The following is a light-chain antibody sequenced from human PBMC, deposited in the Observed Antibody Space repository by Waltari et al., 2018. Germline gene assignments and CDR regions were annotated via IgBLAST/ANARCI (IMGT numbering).Light chain of an antibody. CDR2: EVN. J-gene: IGLJ2*01. Sequence: QSALTQPASVSGSPGQSITLSCTGSRSDVGYYSFFPWFQQYPGKAPKVIIYEVNKRPSGVSDRFSGSKSGNTASLTISGLQPEDEADYHCCSYATRNTPVAFGGGTKVTLL. CDR3: CSYATRNTPVA. CDR1: RSDVGYYSF. V-gene: IGLV2-23*02.